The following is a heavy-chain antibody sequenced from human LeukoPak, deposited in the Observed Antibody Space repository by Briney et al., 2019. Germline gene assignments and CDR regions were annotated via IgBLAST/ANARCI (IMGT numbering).Heavy chain of an antibody. CDR3: ARGNGSGNYALGR. D-gene: IGHD3-10*01. Sequence: SVKVSCKAPEGTLSSYPLSWVRQAPGQGLEWMGRIIPALTLTNYAPKFQDRLSIIADKATSTAYMELTNLTSADTAVYFCARGNGSGNYALGRWGQGTLVTVSS. J-gene: IGHJ4*02. CDR2: IIPALTLT. V-gene: IGHV1-69*04. CDR1: EGTLSSYP.